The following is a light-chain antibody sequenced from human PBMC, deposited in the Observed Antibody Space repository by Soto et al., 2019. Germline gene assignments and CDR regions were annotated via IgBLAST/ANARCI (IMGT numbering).Light chain of an antibody. CDR3: SSYAGSNNLGV. CDR2: EVS. J-gene: IGLJ2*01. V-gene: IGLV2-8*01. Sequence: QSALTQPPSASVSPGQSVTISCTGTSSDVGGYNYVSWYQQHPGKAPKLMIYEVSKRPSGVPDPFSGSKSGNTASLTVSGRHAEDEADYYCSSYAGSNNLGVFGGGTKLTVL. CDR1: SSDVGGYNY.